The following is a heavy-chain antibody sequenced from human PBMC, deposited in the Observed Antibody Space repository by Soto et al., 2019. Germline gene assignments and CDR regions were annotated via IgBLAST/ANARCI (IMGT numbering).Heavy chain of an antibody. CDR1: GYTFNSNA. J-gene: IGHJ4*02. Sequence: ASVKVSCKASGYTFNSNAIHWVRQAPGQRLEWMGWINTGNGDTKYSQQFQGRVTITRDTSASTAYMELSSLRSEDTAVYYCARDHYYDSSGYYYRFDYWGQGTLVTVSS. CDR2: INTGNGDT. D-gene: IGHD3-22*01. CDR3: ARDHYYDSSGYYYRFDY. V-gene: IGHV1-3*04.